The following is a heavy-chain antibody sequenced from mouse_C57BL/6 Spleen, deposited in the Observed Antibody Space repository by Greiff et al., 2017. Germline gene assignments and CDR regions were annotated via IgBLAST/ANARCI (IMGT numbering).Heavy chain of an antibody. CDR3: ARPHWDGRAYAMDY. CDR2: INPNNGGT. CDR1: GYTFTDYY. J-gene: IGHJ4*01. V-gene: IGHV1-26*01. Sequence: EVQLQQSGPELVKPGASVKISCKASGYTFTDYYMNWVKQSHGKSLEWIGDINPNNGGTSYNQKFKGKATLTVDKSSSTAYMELRSRTAEDAAVYYCARPHWDGRAYAMDYWGQGTSVTVSS. D-gene: IGHD4-1*01.